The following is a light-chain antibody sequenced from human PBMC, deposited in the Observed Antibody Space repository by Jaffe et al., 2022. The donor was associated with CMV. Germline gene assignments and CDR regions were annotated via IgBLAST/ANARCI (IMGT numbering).Light chain of an antibody. Sequence: DIQVTQSPSTLSASIGDTVTITCRASQIIDTWLAWYQQKPGKAPKLLIYRASNLGSGVPSRFSGSGSGTGFTLTISSLQPDDFAIYYCQHYNSYPWTFGQGTKLEIK. V-gene: IGKV1-5*03. J-gene: IGKJ1*01. CDR2: RAS. CDR3: QHYNSYPWT. CDR1: QIIDTW.